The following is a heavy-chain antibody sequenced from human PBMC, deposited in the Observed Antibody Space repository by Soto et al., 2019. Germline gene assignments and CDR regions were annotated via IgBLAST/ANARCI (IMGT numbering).Heavy chain of an antibody. D-gene: IGHD3-22*01. J-gene: IGHJ4*02. V-gene: IGHV3-23*01. CDR2: ISGSGGST. Sequence: GGSLRLSCAASGFTFSSYAMSWVRQAPGKGLEWVSAISGSGGSTSSADSVKGRFNIPRDNTKNKLYLQMNSLRPEATAVYYCAKEISGYTDYWGQGTLVTVSS. CDR1: GFTFSSYA. CDR3: AKEISGYTDY.